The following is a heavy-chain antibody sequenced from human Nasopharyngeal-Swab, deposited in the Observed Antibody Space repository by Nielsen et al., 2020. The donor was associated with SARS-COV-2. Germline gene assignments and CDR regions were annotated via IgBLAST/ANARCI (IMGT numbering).Heavy chain of an antibody. CDR3: ARDLGHPWGSLD. V-gene: IGHV1-69*13. D-gene: IGHD3-16*01. Sequence: SVKVSCRASGGTFNSYSLNWVRQAPGQGLLWMGGIIPIFGLSKYAQRFQGRVTITADESARTAYMEFSSLRSEDTAVYYCARDLGHPWGSLDWGQGTLVTVSS. J-gene: IGHJ4*02. CDR2: IIPIFGLS. CDR1: GGTFNSYS.